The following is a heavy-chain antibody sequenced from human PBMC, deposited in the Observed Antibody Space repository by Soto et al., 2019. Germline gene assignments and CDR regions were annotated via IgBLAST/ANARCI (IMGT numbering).Heavy chain of an antibody. Sequence: QITLKESGPTLVKPTQTLTLTCTFSGFSLSTSGVGVGWIRQPPGKALEWLALIYWDDDKRYSPSLKSRLTIPKDTSNNQVVLTMTNMAPVDTATYYFAHRLVGWFDPWCQGTLVTVSS. V-gene: IGHV2-5*02. CDR1: GFSLSTSGVG. CDR2: IYWDDDK. CDR3: AHRLVGWFDP. J-gene: IGHJ5*02. D-gene: IGHD2-21*01.